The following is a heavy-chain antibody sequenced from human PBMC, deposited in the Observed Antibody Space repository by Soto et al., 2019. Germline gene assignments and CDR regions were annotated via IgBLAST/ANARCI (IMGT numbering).Heavy chain of an antibody. J-gene: IGHJ4*02. D-gene: IGHD5-12*01. CDR3: ARDIPAPGLASGYNRALDY. Sequence: GGSLRLSCAASGFTFNSYAMHWVRQAPGKGLEWVAVISNDGSNKYYADSVKGRFTISRDNSKNTLYLQMNSLRGEDTAVFYCARDIPAPGLASGYNRALDYWGQGTPVTGSS. V-gene: IGHV3-30-3*01. CDR2: ISNDGSNK. CDR1: GFTFNSYA.